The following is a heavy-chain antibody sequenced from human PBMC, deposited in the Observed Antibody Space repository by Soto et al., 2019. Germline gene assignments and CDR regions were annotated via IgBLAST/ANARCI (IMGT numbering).Heavy chain of an antibody. J-gene: IGHJ4*02. CDR2: IHHSGST. Sequence: SETLSLTCAVSGGSISSRNWWSWVRQPPGKGLEWIGEIHHSGSTNPNPSLKSRVTTSVDKSKNQFSLKLTSVTAADTAVYYCAGSGSYRDIDYWGQGTLVTVSS. CDR1: GGSISSRNW. V-gene: IGHV4-4*02. D-gene: IGHD3-10*01. CDR3: AGSGSYRDIDY.